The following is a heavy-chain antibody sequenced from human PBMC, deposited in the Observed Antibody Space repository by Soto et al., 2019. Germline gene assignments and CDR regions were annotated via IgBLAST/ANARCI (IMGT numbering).Heavy chain of an antibody. CDR1: GGSISSSSYY. CDR2: IYYSGSP. Sequence: QLQLQESGPGLVKPSETLSLTCTVSGGSISSSSYYWGWIRQPPGKGLEWMGSIYYSGSPYYNPSLKSRVTISVDTSKSQFSPKLCSGTAAYTAVYYCARTNDIVLIVYAIPDAFDIWGQGTMVTVSS. J-gene: IGHJ3*02. V-gene: IGHV4-39*01. D-gene: IGHD2-8*01. CDR3: ARTNDIVLIVYAIPDAFDI.